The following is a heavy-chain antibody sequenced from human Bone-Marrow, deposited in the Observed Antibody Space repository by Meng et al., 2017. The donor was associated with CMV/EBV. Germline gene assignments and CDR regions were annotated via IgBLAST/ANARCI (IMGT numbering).Heavy chain of an antibody. CDR2: ITQDGGEI. Sequence: GGFLRLPCASSGFTFSRYRMTWVRQAPGKGLEWVANITQDGGEIYYVDSVKGRFTISRDNAKDTVYLQMKNLRAEDTAMYYCSRDVEPVDLGLYLWGQGTLVTVSS. J-gene: IGHJ5*02. CDR3: SRDVEPVDLGLYL. D-gene: IGHD1-14*01. CDR1: GFTFSRYR. V-gene: IGHV3-7*01.